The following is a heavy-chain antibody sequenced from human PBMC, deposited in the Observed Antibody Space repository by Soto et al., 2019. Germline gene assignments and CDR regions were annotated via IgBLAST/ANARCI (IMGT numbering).Heavy chain of an antibody. J-gene: IGHJ4*02. Sequence: PGGSLRLSCAASGSTFSNYGMHWVRQAPGKGLEWVSSISTSSNYIYYADSVKGRFTISRDNAKNSLYLQMNSLRAEDTAVYYCARDEDLVGATSHFGYWGQGTLVTVSS. CDR2: ISTSSNYI. V-gene: IGHV3-21*01. CDR3: ARDEDLVGATSHFGY. CDR1: GSTFSNYG. D-gene: IGHD1-26*01.